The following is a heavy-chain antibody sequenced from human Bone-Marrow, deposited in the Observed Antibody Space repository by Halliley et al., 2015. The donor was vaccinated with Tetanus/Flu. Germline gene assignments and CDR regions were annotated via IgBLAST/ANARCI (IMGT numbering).Heavy chain of an antibody. J-gene: IGHJ6*02. V-gene: IGHV4-30-2*05. D-gene: IGHD5-12*01. Sequence: GNAYYTPSLGSRLAISVDTSKNQFSLRLRSVAAADTAVYYCSRGSYSGPSTYYYGMDVWGQGTTVTVSS. CDR3: SRGSYSGPSTYYYGMDV. CDR2: GNA.